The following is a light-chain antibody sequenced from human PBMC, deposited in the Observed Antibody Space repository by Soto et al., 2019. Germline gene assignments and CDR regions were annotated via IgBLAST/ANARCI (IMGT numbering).Light chain of an antibody. CDR1: QSVSSY. CDR3: QQSYSTPYT. V-gene: IGKV1-39*01. J-gene: IGKJ2*01. Sequence: DIQMTQSPSSLSASVGDRVTITCRASQSVSSYLNWYQQKPGKAPKLLIYDASSLQSEVPSRFSGSGSGTDFTLTISSLQPEDFATYYCQQSYSTPYTFGQGTNLEIK. CDR2: DAS.